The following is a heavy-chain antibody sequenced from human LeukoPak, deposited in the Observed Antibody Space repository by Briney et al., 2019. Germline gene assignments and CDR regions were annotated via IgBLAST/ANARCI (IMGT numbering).Heavy chain of an antibody. CDR2: IRQDGSEK. V-gene: IGHV3-7*01. CDR3: ARAGYYGDDAFDL. J-gene: IGHJ3*01. CDR1: GFTIGSYW. Sequence: HPGGSLRLSCAGSGFTIGSYWMSWVRQAPGKGLEWVANIRQDGSEKYYVDSVKGRLTISRDNARNSLYLQMNSLRAEDTGIYYCARAGYYGDDAFDLWGQGTMVTVSS. D-gene: IGHD2/OR15-2a*01.